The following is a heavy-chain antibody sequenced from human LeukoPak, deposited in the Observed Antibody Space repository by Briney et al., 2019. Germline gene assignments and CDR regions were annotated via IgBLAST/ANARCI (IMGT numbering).Heavy chain of an antibody. D-gene: IGHD6-19*01. Sequence: ASVKVSCKASGYTFTDYYMHWVRQAPGQGLEWMGWVNPNSGDTNYAQKFQGRVTMTRDTSISTAYMELSRLRSDDTAVYYCARAFRMAVAGTWFDPWAREPWSPSPQ. CDR2: VNPNSGDT. J-gene: IGHJ5*02. CDR1: GYTFTDYY. V-gene: IGHV1-2*02. CDR3: ARAFRMAVAGTWFDP.